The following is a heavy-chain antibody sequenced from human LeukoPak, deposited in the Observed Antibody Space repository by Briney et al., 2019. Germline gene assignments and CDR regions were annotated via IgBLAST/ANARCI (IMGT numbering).Heavy chain of an antibody. Sequence: ASVKVSCKASGYTFTGYYIHWVRQAPGQGFEWMGWINPNSGGTKYEQKFQGRVTMTRDTSITTAYMELTRLTSDDTAVYYCARDGSWGSTSYSDYWGQGTLVTVSS. J-gene: IGHJ4*02. D-gene: IGHD2-2*01. V-gene: IGHV1-2*02. CDR2: INPNSGGT. CDR1: GYTFTGYY. CDR3: ARDGSWGSTSYSDY.